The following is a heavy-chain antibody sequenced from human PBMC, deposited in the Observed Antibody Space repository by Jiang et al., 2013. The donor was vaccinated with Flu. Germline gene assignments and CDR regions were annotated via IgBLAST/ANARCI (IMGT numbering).Heavy chain of an antibody. CDR1: GGTFSNYA. V-gene: IGHV1-69*04. D-gene: IGHD3-22*01. CDR2: IIPFVSRT. J-gene: IGHJ4*02. CDR3: ARYSGPFYDNRGYYPFDY. Sequence: KKPGSSVKVSCKDSGGTFSNYAITWVRQAPGQGLEWMGRIIPFVSRTNYAQKFQGRLTIIADKSTSTAYMELSSLRFEDTAVYYCARYSGPFYDNRGYYPFDYWGQGTLVTVSS.